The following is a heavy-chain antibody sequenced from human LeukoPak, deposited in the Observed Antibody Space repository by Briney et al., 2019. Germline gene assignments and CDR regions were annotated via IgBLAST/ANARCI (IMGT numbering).Heavy chain of an antibody. CDR3: AIALDTWSALDY. D-gene: IGHD5-18*01. CDR2: VYHTGTS. CDR1: GDSITGYY. Sequence: SETLSLTCTVSGDSITGYYWTWVRQPPGKGLEWIGYVYHTGTSNYNPSVRSRITMSVDTSKNQYSMKLTSVTAADTAVYFCAIALDTWSALDYWGLGTLVTVSS. V-gene: IGHV4-59*01. J-gene: IGHJ4*02.